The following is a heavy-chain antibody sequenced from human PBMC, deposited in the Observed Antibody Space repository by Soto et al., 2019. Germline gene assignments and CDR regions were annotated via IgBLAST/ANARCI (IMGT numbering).Heavy chain of an antibody. CDR3: AREQGGYSYNRNWFDP. Sequence: QVQLQQWGAGLLKPSETLSLTCAVYGGSFSGYYWSWIRQPPGKGLEWIGEINHSGSTNYNPSLKSRVTIPVDTSKNQFSLKLSSVTAADTAVYYCAREQGGYSYNRNWFDPWGQGTLVTVSS. CDR1: GGSFSGYY. D-gene: IGHD5-18*01. V-gene: IGHV4-34*01. J-gene: IGHJ5*02. CDR2: INHSGST.